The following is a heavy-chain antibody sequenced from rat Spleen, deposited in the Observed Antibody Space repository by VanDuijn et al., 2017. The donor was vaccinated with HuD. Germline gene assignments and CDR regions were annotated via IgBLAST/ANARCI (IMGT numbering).Heavy chain of an antibody. Sequence: EMQLVESDGGLVQPGRSLKLSCAASGFTFSDYYMAWVRQAPTKGLEWVTTISYGDSSGHSSTYYRDSVKGRFTISRDNAKSTLYLQMDSLRSEDTATYYCAREELGVRDWGQGVMVTVSS. D-gene: IGHD4-3*01. CDR2: ISYGDSSGHSST. J-gene: IGHJ2*01. CDR3: AREELGVRD. CDR1: GFTFSDYY. V-gene: IGHV5-29*01.